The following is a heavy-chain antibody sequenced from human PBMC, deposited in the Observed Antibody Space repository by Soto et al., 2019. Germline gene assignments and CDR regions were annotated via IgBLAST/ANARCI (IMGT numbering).Heavy chain of an antibody. Sequence: QVQLVESGGGLVKPGGSLRLSCAASGFTFSDYYMNWIRQAPGKGLEWVSYISSRGTTIYYADSVKGRFTISRDNAKNSRFLQMNSLRAEDTALYYCARGHSIFYGMDVWGQGTTVTVCS. CDR3: ARGHSIFYGMDV. J-gene: IGHJ6*02. D-gene: IGHD2-21*01. CDR1: GFTFSDYY. CDR2: ISSRGTTI. V-gene: IGHV3-11*01.